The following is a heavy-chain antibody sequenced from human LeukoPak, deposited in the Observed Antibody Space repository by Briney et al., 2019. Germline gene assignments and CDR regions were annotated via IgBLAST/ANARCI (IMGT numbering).Heavy chain of an antibody. V-gene: IGHV4-30-4*01. CDR1: GGSISSGDYY. CDR3: AREFYRSGGWFDP. CDR2: IYYSGST. D-gene: IGHD3-10*01. J-gene: IGHJ5*02. Sequence: PSQTLSLTCTVSGGSISSGDYYWSWLRQPPGTGLEWIGYIYYSGSTYYNPSLKSRVTISVDTSNNQLSLKLSSVTAADTAVYYCAREFYRSGGWFDPWGQGTLVTVSS.